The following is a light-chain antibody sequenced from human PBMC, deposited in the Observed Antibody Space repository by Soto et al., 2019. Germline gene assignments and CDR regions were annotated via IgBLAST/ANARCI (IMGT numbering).Light chain of an antibody. CDR3: QQYGSSGT. CDR1: QSVSNH. Sequence: EMVMAQSPATLSVSPGEGATVSWRASQSVSNHLAWFQHKPGQAPRLLIYGASNRATGIPDRFSGSGSGTDFTLTISRLEPEDFAVYYCQQYGSSGTFGQGTKVDIK. V-gene: IGKV3-20*01. J-gene: IGKJ1*01. CDR2: GAS.